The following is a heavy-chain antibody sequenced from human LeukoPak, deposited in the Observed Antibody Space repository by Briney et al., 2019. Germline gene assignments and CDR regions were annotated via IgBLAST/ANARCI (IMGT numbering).Heavy chain of an antibody. J-gene: IGHJ4*02. Sequence: GGSLRLSCAASGFTFNSSSMNWVRQAPGKGLEWLSYISSSSSTIYYADSVKGRFTISRDNAKNSLYLQMNSLRDEDTAVYYCARGVGSSWLEVYYFDYWGQGTLVTVSS. V-gene: IGHV3-48*02. CDR1: GFTFNSSS. CDR3: ARGVGSSWLEVYYFDY. CDR2: ISSSSSTI. D-gene: IGHD6-13*01.